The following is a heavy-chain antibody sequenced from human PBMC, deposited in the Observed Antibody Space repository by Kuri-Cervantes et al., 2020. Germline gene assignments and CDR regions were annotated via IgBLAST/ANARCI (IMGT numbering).Heavy chain of an antibody. CDR3: AKTVGSITRPDY. CDR1: GLTFSTYW. J-gene: IGHJ4*02. V-gene: IGHV3-74*01. CDR2: INTYGSGT. Sequence: GESLKISCAASGLTFSTYWMHWVRQVPGKGLMWVSRINTYGSGTTYADSVKGRFTISRDNSKNTLYLQMNSLRAEDTAVYYCAKTVGSITRPDYWGQGTLVTVSS. D-gene: IGHD1-26*01.